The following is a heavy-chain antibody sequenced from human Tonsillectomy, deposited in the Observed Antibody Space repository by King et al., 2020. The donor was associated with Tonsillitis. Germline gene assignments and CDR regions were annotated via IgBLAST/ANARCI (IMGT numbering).Heavy chain of an antibody. CDR2: IKQDGTEK. D-gene: IGHD6-13*01. V-gene: IGHV3-7*01. CDR3: ARVSSSWPNFQH. CDR1: GFTFSSYC. Sequence: QLVQSGGGLVQPGGSLRLSCAASGFTFSSYCMSWVRQAPGKGLEWVANIKQDGTEKYYVDSVGGRCTISRDKAKNSLYLQMNSLRAEDTAVYYCARVSSSWPNFQHWGQGALVTVSS. J-gene: IGHJ1*01.